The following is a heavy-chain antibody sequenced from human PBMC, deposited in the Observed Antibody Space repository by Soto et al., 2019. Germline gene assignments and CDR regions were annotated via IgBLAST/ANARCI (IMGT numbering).Heavy chain of an antibody. D-gene: IGHD2-21*02. CDR3: ARAGYCGPGCYYYFDY. V-gene: IGHV3-7*01. CDR2: IKPDGSAT. CDR1: GFTFGSYW. J-gene: IGHJ4*02. Sequence: GGSLRLSCAVSGFTFGSYWMNWVRLIPGKGLEWVTYIKPDGSATYYVDSVKGRFTISRDNAKNSLYLQMNSLRVEDTSVYYCARAGYCGPGCYYYFDYWGQGTLVTVSS.